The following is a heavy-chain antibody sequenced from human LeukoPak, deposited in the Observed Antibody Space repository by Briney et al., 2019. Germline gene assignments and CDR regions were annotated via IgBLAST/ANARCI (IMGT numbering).Heavy chain of an antibody. CDR2: IYYSGST. CDR3: ARAPWFGEFDY. D-gene: IGHD3-10*01. J-gene: IGHJ4*02. V-gene: IGHV4-61*01. Sequence: SETLSLTCTVSGGSISSGSYYWSWIRQPPGKGLEWIGYIYYSGSTNYNPSLKCRVPISVDTSKNQFSLKLSSVTAADTAVYYCARAPWFGEFDYWGQGTLVTVSS. CDR1: GGSISSGSYY.